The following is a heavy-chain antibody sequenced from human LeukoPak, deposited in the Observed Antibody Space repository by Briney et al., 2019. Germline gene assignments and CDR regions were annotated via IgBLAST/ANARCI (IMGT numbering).Heavy chain of an antibody. J-gene: IGHJ3*02. CDR1: GGSFSGYY. CDR3: ARGRRDAFDI. V-gene: IGHV4-34*01. CDR2: INHSGST. Sequence: SETLSLTCAVYGGSFSGYYWSWIRQPPGKGLEWIGEINHSGSTNYNPSLKSRVTISVDTSKNQFSLKLSSVTAADTAVYYRARGRRDAFDIWGQGTMVTVSS.